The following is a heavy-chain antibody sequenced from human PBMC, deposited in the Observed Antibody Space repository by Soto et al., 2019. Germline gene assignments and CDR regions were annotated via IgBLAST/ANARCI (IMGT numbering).Heavy chain of an antibody. CDR3: ARELQKYYYYGMDV. CDR2: IIPIFGTA. CDR1: GGTFSSYA. Sequence: GASVKVSCKASGGTFSSYAISWVRQAPGQGLEWMGGIIPIFGTANYAQKFQGRVTITADESTSTAYMELSSLRSEDTAVYYCARELQKYYYYGMDVWGQGTTVTVSS. D-gene: IGHD1-1*01. V-gene: IGHV1-69*13. J-gene: IGHJ6*02.